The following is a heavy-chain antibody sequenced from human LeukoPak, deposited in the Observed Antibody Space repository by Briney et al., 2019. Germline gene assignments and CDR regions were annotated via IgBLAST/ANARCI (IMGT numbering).Heavy chain of an antibody. J-gene: IGHJ4*02. Sequence: GGSLRLSCAASGFTFSNYWMHWVRQAPGKGPVWVSRIYSDGGSATYADSVKGRFTISRDNAKNTLYLEMNGLRAEDTAVYYCARDRGYAFDYWGQGTLVTVSS. CDR2: IYSDGGSA. CDR3: ARDRGYAFDY. D-gene: IGHD3-22*01. V-gene: IGHV3-74*01. CDR1: GFTFSNYW.